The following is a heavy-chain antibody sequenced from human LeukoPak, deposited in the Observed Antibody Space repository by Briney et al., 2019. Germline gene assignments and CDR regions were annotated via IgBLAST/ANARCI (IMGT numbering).Heavy chain of an antibody. CDR1: GYTFTGYY. J-gene: IGHJ3*02. CDR2: INPNSGGT. D-gene: IGHD3-22*01. CDR3: ARRYLDSSGYYISDAFDI. V-gene: IGHV1-2*04. Sequence: ASVKVSCKASGYTFTGYYMHRVRQAPGQGLEWMGWINPNSGGTNYAQKFQGWVTMTRDTSISTAYMELSRLRSDDTAVYYCARRYLDSSGYYISDAFDIWGQGTMVTVSS.